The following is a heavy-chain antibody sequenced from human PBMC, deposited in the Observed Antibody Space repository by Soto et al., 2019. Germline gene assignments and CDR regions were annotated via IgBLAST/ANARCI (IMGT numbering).Heavy chain of an antibody. Sequence: GASVKVSCKASGYTFTGYYMHWVRQAPGQGLEWMGWINPNSGGTNYAQKFQGWVTMTRDTSISTAYMELSRLRSDDTAVYYCARVRSGSYLSGPYYYYGMDVWGQGTAVTVSS. CDR1: GYTFTGYY. V-gene: IGHV1-2*04. CDR3: ARVRSGSYLSGPYYYYGMDV. CDR2: INPNSGGT. J-gene: IGHJ6*02. D-gene: IGHD1-26*01.